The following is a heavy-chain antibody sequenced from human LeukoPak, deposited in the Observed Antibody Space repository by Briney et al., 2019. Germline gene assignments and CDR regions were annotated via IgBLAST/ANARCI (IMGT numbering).Heavy chain of an antibody. CDR2: IGVGGDT. J-gene: IGHJ4*02. CDR1: GFNFSKND. V-gene: IGHV3-13*01. CDR3: AKAFDYNGLRGEGGSFDC. D-gene: IGHD5/OR15-5a*01. Sequence: GGSLRLSCVASGFNFSKNDMHWVRQTTERGLEWVSAIGVGGDTYYADPVKGRFTISREKGKNSVYLQMNSLSAGDTAVYFCAKAFDYNGLRGEGGSFDCWGQGALVTVSS.